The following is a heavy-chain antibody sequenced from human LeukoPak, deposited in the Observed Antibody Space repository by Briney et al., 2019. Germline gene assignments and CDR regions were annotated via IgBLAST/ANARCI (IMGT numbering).Heavy chain of an antibody. CDR2: ISSSSSTI. J-gene: IGHJ4*02. CDR1: GFTFCRYS. Sequence: VGSLRLSCAASGFTFCRYSMNGVRQAPGKGREWVSYISSSSSTIYYADSVKGRFTISRDNAKNSLYLQMNRLRDEDTAVYYCARLVVVAANDYWGQGTLVTVSS. CDR3: ARLVVVAANDY. V-gene: IGHV3-48*02. D-gene: IGHD2-15*01.